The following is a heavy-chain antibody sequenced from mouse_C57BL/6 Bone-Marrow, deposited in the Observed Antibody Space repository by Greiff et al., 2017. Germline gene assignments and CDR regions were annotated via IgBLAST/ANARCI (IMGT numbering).Heavy chain of an antibody. CDR2: IDPENGDT. CDR1: GFNIKDDY. Sequence: EVQLQQSGAELVRPGASVKLSCTASGFNIKDDYMHWVKQRPEQGLEWLGWIDPENGDTEYASKFQGKATITADTSSNTAYLQLSSLTSEDTAVYYCTLYDGYYVYWDFDVWGTGTTVTVSS. CDR3: TLYDGYYVYWDFDV. D-gene: IGHD2-3*01. J-gene: IGHJ1*03. V-gene: IGHV14-4*01.